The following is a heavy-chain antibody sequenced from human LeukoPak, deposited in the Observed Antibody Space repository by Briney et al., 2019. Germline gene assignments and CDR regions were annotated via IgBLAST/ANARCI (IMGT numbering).Heavy chain of an antibody. Sequence: GTSLRLSCTASGFPFGDYSMHWVRQAPGKGLEWVTLISYEEKKYYADSVRGRFTISRDNSRNTMSLQMSSLRPDDTAVYYCACQTPFSGSSVDFWGQGTLVTVSS. CDR1: GFPFGDYS. D-gene: IGHD6-6*01. CDR2: ISYEEKK. CDR3: ACQTPFSGSSVDF. V-gene: IGHV3-30*15. J-gene: IGHJ4*02.